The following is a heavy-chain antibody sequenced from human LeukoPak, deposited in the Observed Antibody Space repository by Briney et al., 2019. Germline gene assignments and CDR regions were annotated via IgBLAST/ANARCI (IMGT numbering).Heavy chain of an antibody. CDR1: GGSISSGGYY. CDR2: IYYSGST. Sequence: SETLSLTCTVSGGSISSGGYYWSWIRQHPGKGLEWIGYIYYSGSTYYNPSLKSRVTISVDTSKNQFSLKLSSVTAADTAVYYYARDKTSFYGMDVWGQGTTVTVSS. D-gene: IGHD2-2*01. V-gene: IGHV4-31*03. CDR3: ARDKTSFYGMDV. J-gene: IGHJ6*02.